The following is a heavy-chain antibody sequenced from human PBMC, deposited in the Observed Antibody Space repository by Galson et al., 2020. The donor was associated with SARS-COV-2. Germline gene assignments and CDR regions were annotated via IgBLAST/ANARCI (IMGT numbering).Heavy chain of an antibody. Sequence: GGSLRLSCAASGFTFSSYSMNWVRQAPGKGLEWVSSISSSSTYIYYADSVKGRFTISRDNAKNSLYLQMNSLRTEDTAGYYCARDRGITETTSGDYWGQGTLVTVSS. CDR1: GFTFSSYS. CDR3: ARDRGITETTSGDY. CDR2: ISSSSTYI. V-gene: IGHV3-21*01. D-gene: IGHD1-7*01. J-gene: IGHJ4*02.